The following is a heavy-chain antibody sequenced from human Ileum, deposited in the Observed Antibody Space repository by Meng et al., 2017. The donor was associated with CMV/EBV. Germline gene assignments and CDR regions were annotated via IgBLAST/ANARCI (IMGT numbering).Heavy chain of an antibody. CDR3: ASGGIFRGLDY. CDR2: IYNTGNA. CDR1: GDTLDQVYYS. V-gene: IGHV4-30-4*08. Sequence: PLLRHPSPHRYTICRVAGDTLDQVYYSSNWVRHPPGKGLDWIVYIYNTGNADYNPSLKSQVTISVDTSKNQFSLRLKSVTAADSAVYFCASGGIFRGLDYWGQGTLVTVSS. D-gene: IGHD3-10*01. J-gene: IGHJ4*02.